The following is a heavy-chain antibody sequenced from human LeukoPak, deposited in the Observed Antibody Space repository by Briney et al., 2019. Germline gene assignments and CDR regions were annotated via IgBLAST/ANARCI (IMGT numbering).Heavy chain of an antibody. D-gene: IGHD3-22*01. CDR3: ARGPITTRSHFDY. V-gene: IGHV1-69*13. J-gene: IGHJ4*02. CDR1: GGTFSSYA. CDR2: IIPIFATA. Sequence: ASVKVSCKAPGGTFSSYAISWVRQAPGQGLEWMGGIIPIFATANYAQKFQGRVTITEDESTSTAYMELSSLRSEDTAVYYCARGPITTRSHFDYWGQGTLVTVSS.